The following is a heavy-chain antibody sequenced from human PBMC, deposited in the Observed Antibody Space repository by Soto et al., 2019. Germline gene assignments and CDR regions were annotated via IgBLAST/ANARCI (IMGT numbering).Heavy chain of an antibody. V-gene: IGHV1-18*04. CDR2: ISAYNGST. CDR1: GYTFTSYY. J-gene: IGHJ4*02. CDR3: ARDKREVGELDY. D-gene: IGHD1-26*01. Sequence: ASVKVSFTASGYTFTSYYMHWVRQAPGQGLEWMGWISAYNGSTSYAQKLQGRVTMTTDTSTSTAYMELRSLRSDDTAVYYCARDKREVGELDYWGQGTLVTVSS.